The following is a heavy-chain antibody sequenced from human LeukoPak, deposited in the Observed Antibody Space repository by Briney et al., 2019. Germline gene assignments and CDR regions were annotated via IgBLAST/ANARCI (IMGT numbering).Heavy chain of an antibody. CDR3: ARRMNSSGCCRDAFDI. J-gene: IGHJ3*02. Sequence: SVKVSCKASGGTFSSYAIRWVRQAPGQGLEWMGRIIPIFGTANYAQKFQGRVTITADKSTSTAYMELSSLRSEDTAVYYCARRMNSSGCCRDAFDIWGQGTMVTVSS. D-gene: IGHD6-19*01. CDR2: IIPIFGTA. V-gene: IGHV1-69*06. CDR1: GGTFSSYA.